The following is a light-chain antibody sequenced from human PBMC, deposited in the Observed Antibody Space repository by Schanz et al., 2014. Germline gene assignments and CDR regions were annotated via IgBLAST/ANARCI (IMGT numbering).Light chain of an antibody. CDR3: VLYSWV. CDR2: STN. V-gene: IGLV8-61*01. J-gene: IGLJ3*02. Sequence: QTVVTQEPSFSVSPGGTVTLTCGLSSGSVSTSYYPSWYQQTPGQAPRTLIYSTNTRSSGVPDRFSGSILGNKAALTITGAQADDESDYYCVLYSWVFGGGTKLTVL. CDR1: SGSVSTSYY.